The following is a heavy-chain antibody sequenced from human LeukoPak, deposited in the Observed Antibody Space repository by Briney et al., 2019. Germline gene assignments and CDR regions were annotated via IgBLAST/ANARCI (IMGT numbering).Heavy chain of an antibody. CDR3: ARDQFSSSSYNWFDP. CDR2: IYYSGST. CDR1: GGSISSYY. D-gene: IGHD6-6*01. J-gene: IGHJ5*02. Sequence: SETLSLTCTVSGGSISSYYWGWIRQPPGKGLEWIGSIYYSGSTYYNPSLKSRVTISVDTSKNQFSLKLSSVTAADTAVYYCARDQFSSSSYNWFDPWGQGTLVTVSS. V-gene: IGHV4-39*07.